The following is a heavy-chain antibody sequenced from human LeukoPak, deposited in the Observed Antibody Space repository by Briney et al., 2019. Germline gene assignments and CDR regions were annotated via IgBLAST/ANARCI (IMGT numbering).Heavy chain of an antibody. J-gene: IGHJ4*02. V-gene: IGHV3-23*03. CDR3: ARAPCSGYTCSHDY. CDR2: IFNDGTT. Sequence: GGSLRLSCAASGFTFSSYAMSWVRQAPGKGLEWVSVIFNDGTTYYADSVKGRFTISRDNSKNTIYLQMNSLRVDDMAVYYCARAPCSGYTCSHDYWGQGTLVTVSS. CDR1: GFTFSSYA. D-gene: IGHD2-15*01.